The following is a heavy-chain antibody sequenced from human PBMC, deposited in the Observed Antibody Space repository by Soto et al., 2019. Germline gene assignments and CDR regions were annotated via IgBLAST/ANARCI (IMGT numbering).Heavy chain of an antibody. CDR1: GYTFTNYD. CDR2: MNPNSGNT. J-gene: IGHJ3*02. Sequence: ASVKVSCKASGYTFTNYDINWVRQATGQGLEWMGWMNPNSGNTGYAQKFQGRVTMTRNTSISTAYMELSSLRSEDTAVYYCACESITVAGLDSFDIWGQGTMVTVS. CDR3: ACESITVAGLDSFDI. D-gene: IGHD6-19*01. V-gene: IGHV1-8*01.